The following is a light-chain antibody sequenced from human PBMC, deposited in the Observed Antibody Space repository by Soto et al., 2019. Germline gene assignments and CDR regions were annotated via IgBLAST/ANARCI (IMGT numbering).Light chain of an antibody. Sequence: AIQMTPSPSSLSASVGDRVTITCRASQGIRNDLGWYQQKPGRAPKLLIYAASSLQSGVPSRFSGSGSGTDFTLTISSLQPEDFATYDCLQDYNYPWTFGQGTKVEIK. CDR3: LQDYNYPWT. CDR1: QGIRND. CDR2: AAS. J-gene: IGKJ1*01. V-gene: IGKV1-6*01.